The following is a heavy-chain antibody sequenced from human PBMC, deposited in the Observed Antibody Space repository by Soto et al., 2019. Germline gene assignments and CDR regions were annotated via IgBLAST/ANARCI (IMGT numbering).Heavy chain of an antibody. Sequence: GTLRLSCAASVFTFSSYAMSWVRQAPGKGLEWVSAISGSGGSTYYADSVKGRFTISRDNSKNTLYLQMNSLRAEDTAVYYCAKDKGPVGGEGFDYWGQGTLVTVSS. J-gene: IGHJ4*02. CDR3: AKDKGPVGGEGFDY. V-gene: IGHV3-23*01. D-gene: IGHD3-10*01. CDR1: VFTFSSYA. CDR2: ISGSGGST.